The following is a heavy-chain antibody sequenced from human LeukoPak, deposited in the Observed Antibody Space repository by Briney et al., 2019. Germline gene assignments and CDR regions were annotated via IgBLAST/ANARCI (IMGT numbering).Heavy chain of an antibody. Sequence: PSETLSLTCTVSGGSISSYYWSWIRQPPGKGLEWIGYIYYSGSTKYNPSLKSRVTISADTSKNQFSLKLSSVTAADTAVYYCARWDRAFDIWGQGTMVTVSS. CDR1: GGSISSYY. J-gene: IGHJ3*02. CDR3: ARWDRAFDI. V-gene: IGHV4-59*01. CDR2: IYYSGST. D-gene: IGHD1-26*01.